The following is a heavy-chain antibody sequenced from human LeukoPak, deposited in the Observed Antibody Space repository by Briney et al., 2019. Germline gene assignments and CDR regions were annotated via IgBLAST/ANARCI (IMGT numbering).Heavy chain of an antibody. D-gene: IGHD3-22*01. CDR3: ARERYYDSSGYLRVFDY. CDR1: GFTFGNYG. Sequence: GGTLRLSCAASGFTFGNYGMSWVRQAPGKGLEWVSGINWNGGSTGYADSVKGRFTISRDNAKNSLYLQMNSLRAEDTALYYCARERYYDSSGYLRVFDYWGQGTLVTVSS. V-gene: IGHV3-20*04. J-gene: IGHJ4*02. CDR2: INWNGGST.